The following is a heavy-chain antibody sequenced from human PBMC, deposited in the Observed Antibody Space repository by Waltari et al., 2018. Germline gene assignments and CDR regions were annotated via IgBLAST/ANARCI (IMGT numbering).Heavy chain of an antibody. CDR3: AKDRIAGGQLGSRFDY. D-gene: IGHD6-6*01. Sequence: EVLLSESGGRLAQTGGSLTFYGLAPGVTFTYHSMSWVRQAPGKGLEWVSGVSGNGGGTDYADSVKGRFTLSRDNSKNILYLQMNSLRAEDTAIYYCAKDRIAGGQLGSRFDYWGQGTLVTVSS. CDR2: VSGNGGGT. J-gene: IGHJ4*02. CDR1: GVTFTYHS. V-gene: IGHV3-23*01.